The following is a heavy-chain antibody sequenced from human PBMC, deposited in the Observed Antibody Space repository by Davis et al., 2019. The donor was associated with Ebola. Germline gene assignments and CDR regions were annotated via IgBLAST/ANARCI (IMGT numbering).Heavy chain of an antibody. D-gene: IGHD5-12*01. V-gene: IGHV1-69*13. J-gene: IGHJ1*01. CDR3: ARDASHIAAAH. Sequence: AASVKVSCKASGGTFSTYSISWVRQALGQGLEWMGGIIPIFGAAKYAERFQGRVSITADESTSTAYMELSSLRSEDTAMYYCARDASHIAAAHWGQGTLVTVSS. CDR1: GGTFSTYS. CDR2: IIPIFGAA.